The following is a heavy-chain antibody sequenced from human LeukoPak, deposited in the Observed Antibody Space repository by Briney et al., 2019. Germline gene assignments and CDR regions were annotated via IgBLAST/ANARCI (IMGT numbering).Heavy chain of an antibody. Sequence: GESLRLSCAASGFTFSTHSMHWVRQAPGKGLEWISYISATGSSLYYADSVTDRFTISRDNGKNSLYLQMNSLRAEDTAVYYCAKHLLYCSSTSCYTDYYYYYYMDVWGKGTTVTVSS. CDR1: GFTFSTHS. V-gene: IGHV3-48*01. D-gene: IGHD2-2*01. CDR2: ISATGSSL. CDR3: AKHLLYCSSTSCYTDYYYYYYMDV. J-gene: IGHJ6*03.